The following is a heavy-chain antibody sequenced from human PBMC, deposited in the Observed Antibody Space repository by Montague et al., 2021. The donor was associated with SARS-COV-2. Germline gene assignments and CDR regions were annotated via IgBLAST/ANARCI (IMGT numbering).Heavy chain of an antibody. Sequence: SETLSLTCSVSGCTIRNYFWSWIRSSTGKALEWIGYVYDSGSTIHKPSLSSRVSIPVDTSKNQFSLQLSSLNAANTRVYYCARHDNREGGFDIWGQGTKV. CDR2: VYDSGST. V-gene: IGHV4-59*08. D-gene: IGHD1-14*01. CDR3: ARHDNREGGFDI. J-gene: IGHJ3*02. CDR1: GCTIRNYF.